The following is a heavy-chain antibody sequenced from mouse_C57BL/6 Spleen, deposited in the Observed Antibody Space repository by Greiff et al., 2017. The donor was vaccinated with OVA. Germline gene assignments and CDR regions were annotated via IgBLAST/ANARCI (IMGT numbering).Heavy chain of an antibody. V-gene: IGHV5-6*01. CDR2: ISSGGSYT. Sequence: EVKVVESGGDLVKPGGSLKLSCAASGFTFSSYGMSWVRQTPDKRLEWVATISSGGSYTYYPDSVKGRFTISRDNAKNTLYLQMSSLKSEDTAMDYCARHGGSYYDYGHWYFDVWGTGTTVTVSS. J-gene: IGHJ1*03. CDR3: ARHGGSYYDYGHWYFDV. CDR1: GFTFSSYG. D-gene: IGHD2-4*01.